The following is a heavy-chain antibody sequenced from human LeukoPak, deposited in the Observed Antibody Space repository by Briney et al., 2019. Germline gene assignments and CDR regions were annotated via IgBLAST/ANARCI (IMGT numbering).Heavy chain of an antibody. D-gene: IGHD3-10*01. Sequence: SGGALRLCCGASGFTFSSYGMHWVRQAPAKGLEGVAGISYYGSNNYYADAVKGRFTSSRDNSKNTLYLQMNSLRAEDTAVYYCAKDVLTMVRGVIISYYYYGMDVWGQGTTVTVSS. J-gene: IGHJ6*02. CDR3: AKDVLTMVRGVIISYYYYGMDV. CDR2: ISYYGSNN. CDR1: GFTFSSYG. V-gene: IGHV3-30*18.